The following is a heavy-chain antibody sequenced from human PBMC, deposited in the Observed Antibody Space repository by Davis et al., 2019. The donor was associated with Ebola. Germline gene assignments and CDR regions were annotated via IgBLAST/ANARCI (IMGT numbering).Heavy chain of an antibody. J-gene: IGHJ4*02. D-gene: IGHD6-19*01. Sequence: GESLKISCAASGFTFSSYWMNWVRQAPGKGLEWVSSISSSSIYIYYADSVKGRFTISRDNAKNSLYLQMNSLRAEDTAVYYCARSVEGYWGQGTLVTVSS. V-gene: IGHV3-21*01. CDR3: ARSVEGY. CDR2: ISSSSIYI. CDR1: GFTFSSYW.